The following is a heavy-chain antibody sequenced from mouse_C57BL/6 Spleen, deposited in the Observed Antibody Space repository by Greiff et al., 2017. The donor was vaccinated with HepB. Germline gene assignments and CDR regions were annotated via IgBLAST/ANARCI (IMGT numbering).Heavy chain of an antibody. D-gene: IGHD3-2*02. V-gene: IGHV5-6*02. CDR2: ISSGGSYT. CDR3: AGPGEARTAQATAWFAY. CDR1: GFTFSSYG. J-gene: IGHJ3*01. Sequence: DVMLVESGGDLVKPGGSLKLSCAASGFTFSSYGMSWVRQTPDKRLEWVATISSGGSYTYYPDSVKGRFTISRDNAKNTLYLQMSSLKSEDTAMYYCAGPGEARTAQATAWFAYWGQGTLVTVSA.